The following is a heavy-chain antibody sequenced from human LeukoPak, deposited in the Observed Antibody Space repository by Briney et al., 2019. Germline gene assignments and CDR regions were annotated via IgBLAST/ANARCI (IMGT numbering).Heavy chain of an antibody. CDR2: INPNTGGT. V-gene: IGHV1-2*02. CDR3: TRGTPWFDP. J-gene: IGHJ5*02. Sequence: GASVKVSCRASGYSFTACYIYWIRHSPAEGFEWMGWINPNTGGTNYAGKFHGRVIMTRDTSIDTAYMELSSVTSDDTAVYYCTRGTPWFDPWGQGTLVTVSS. CDR1: GYSFTACY. D-gene: IGHD4-23*01.